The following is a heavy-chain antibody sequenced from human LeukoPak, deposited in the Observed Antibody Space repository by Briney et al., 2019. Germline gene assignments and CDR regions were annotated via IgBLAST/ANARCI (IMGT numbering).Heavy chain of an antibody. V-gene: IGHV4-30-2*01. Sequence: PSQTLSLTCAVSGGSISSGGYSWSWIRQPPGKGLEWIGYIYHSGSTYYNPSLKSRVTISVDRSKNQFSLKLSSVTAADTAVYYCARGFLYYYDSSGYFLDVWGKGTTVTVSS. CDR2: IYHSGST. CDR1: GGSISSGGYS. J-gene: IGHJ6*04. CDR3: ARGFLYYYDSSGYFLDV. D-gene: IGHD3-22*01.